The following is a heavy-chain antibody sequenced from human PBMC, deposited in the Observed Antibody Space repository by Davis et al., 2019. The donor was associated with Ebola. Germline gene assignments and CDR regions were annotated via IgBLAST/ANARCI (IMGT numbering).Heavy chain of an antibody. CDR1: GFTFSSYN. J-gene: IGHJ6*02. CDR2: ISSNGNTI. V-gene: IGHV3-48*01. CDR3: ARDRYCSGGGCPDYYYGMDV. Sequence: GGSLRLSCAASGFTFSSYNMNWVRQAPGKGLEWVSYISSNGNTIHYADSVKGRFTISRDNSRTTLYLQMNSLRAEDTAVYYCARDRYCSGGGCPDYYYGMDVWGQGTTVTVSS. D-gene: IGHD2-15*01.